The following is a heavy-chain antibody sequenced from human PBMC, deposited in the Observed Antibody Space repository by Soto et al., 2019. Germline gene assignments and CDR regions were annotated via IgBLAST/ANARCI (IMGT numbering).Heavy chain of an antibody. CDR2: ISASGGTT. CDR3: AKGDRGYCSGGSCYLGDY. V-gene: IGHV3-23*01. J-gene: IGHJ4*02. Sequence: EVQLLESGGDLVQTGGSLRLSCAASGFTFSNYAMHWVRQAPGKGLEWVSAISASGGTTYYADSVKGRFTLSRDNSKNTLYLQMNSLRADDTALYFCAKGDRGYCSGGSCYLGDYWGQGTLATVTS. D-gene: IGHD2-15*01. CDR1: GFTFSNYA.